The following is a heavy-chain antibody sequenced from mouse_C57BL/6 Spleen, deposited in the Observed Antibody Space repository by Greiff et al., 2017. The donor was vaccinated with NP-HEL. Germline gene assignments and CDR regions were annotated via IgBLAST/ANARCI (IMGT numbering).Heavy chain of an antibody. J-gene: IGHJ4*01. CDR2: ISYDGSN. Sequence: EVQLQQSGPGLVKPSQSLSLTCSVTGYSITSGYYWNWIRQFPGNKLEWMGYISYDGSNNYNPSLKNRISITRDTSKNQFFLKLNSVTTEDTATYYCAREGIYYGIFYAMDYWGQGTSVTVSS. V-gene: IGHV3-6*01. CDR3: AREGIYYGIFYAMDY. CDR1: GYSITSGYY. D-gene: IGHD2-1*01.